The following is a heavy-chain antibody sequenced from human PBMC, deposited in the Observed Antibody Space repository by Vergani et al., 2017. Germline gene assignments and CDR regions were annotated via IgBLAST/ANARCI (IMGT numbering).Heavy chain of an antibody. J-gene: IGHJ6*03. D-gene: IGHD2-2*01. CDR1: GFTFSSYA. CDR3: ARRIVVPAANYYYYYYMDV. V-gene: IGHV3-30*01. CDR2: ISYDGSNK. Sequence: QVQLVESGGGVVQPGRSLRLSCAASGFTFSSYAMHWVRQAPGKGLEWVAVISYDGSNKYYADSVKGRFTISRDNSKNTLYLQMNSLRAEDTAVYYCARRIVVPAANYYYYYYMDVWGKGTTVTVSS.